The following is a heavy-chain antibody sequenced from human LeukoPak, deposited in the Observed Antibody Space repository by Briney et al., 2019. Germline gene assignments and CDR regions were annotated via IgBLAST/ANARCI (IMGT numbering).Heavy chain of an antibody. CDR2: IYYSGST. CDR3: ARAVVTATHDAFDI. V-gene: IGHV4-30-4*08. CDR1: GGSISSADYH. D-gene: IGHD2-15*01. J-gene: IGHJ3*02. Sequence: PSETLSLTCTVSGGSISSADYHWTWIRQPPGKGLEWIRYIYYSGSTYYNPSLKSRVTISVDTSKNQFSLKLSSVTAADTALYYCARAVVTATHDAFDIWGQGTMVTVSS.